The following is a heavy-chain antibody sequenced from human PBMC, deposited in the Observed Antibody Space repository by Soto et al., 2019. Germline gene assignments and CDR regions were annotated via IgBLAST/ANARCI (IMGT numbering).Heavy chain of an antibody. V-gene: IGHV3-30*18. Sequence: QVQLVESGGGVVQPGRSLRLSCAASGFTFSSYGMHWVRQAPGKGLEWVAVISYDGSNKYYADSVKGRFTISRDNSKNTLYLQMNSLRAEDTAVYYCAKDSEVVSGWGYSSSWDYYYYGMDVWGQGTTVTVSS. CDR2: ISYDGSNK. CDR3: AKDSEVVSGWGYSSSWDYYYYGMDV. D-gene: IGHD6-6*01. CDR1: GFTFSSYG. J-gene: IGHJ6*02.